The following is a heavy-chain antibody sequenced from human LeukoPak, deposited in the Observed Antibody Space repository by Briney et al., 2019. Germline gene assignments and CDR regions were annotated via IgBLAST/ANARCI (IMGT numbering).Heavy chain of an antibody. CDR1: GFTFSSYW. D-gene: IGHD2-2*01. CDR3: ARGERVVPAALGYMDA. CDR2: INTDGSST. J-gene: IGHJ6*03. V-gene: IGHV3-74*01. Sequence: GGSLRLSCAASGFTFSSYWMHWVRQAPGKGLVWVSRINTDGSSTSYADSVKGRFTISRDNAKNTLYLQMNSLRAEDTAVYYCARGERVVPAALGYMDAWGKGTTVTVSS.